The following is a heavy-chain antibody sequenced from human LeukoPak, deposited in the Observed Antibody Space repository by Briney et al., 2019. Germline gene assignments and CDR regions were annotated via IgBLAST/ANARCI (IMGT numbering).Heavy chain of an antibody. CDR2: INHTGST. D-gene: IGHD6-13*01. J-gene: IGHJ6*02. CDR1: GGSFRDYS. CDR3: ARNIAAPQGMDV. V-gene: IGHV4-34*01. Sequence: SETLSLTCAVYGGSFRDYSWSWIRQPPGKGLEWIGEINHTGSTNYNPSLKSRVSISVDTSKNQFSLKLSSVTAADTAVYYCARNIAAPQGMDVWGQGTTVTVSS.